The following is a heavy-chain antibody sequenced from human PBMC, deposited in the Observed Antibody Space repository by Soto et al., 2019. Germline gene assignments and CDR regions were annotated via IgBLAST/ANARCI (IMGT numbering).Heavy chain of an antibody. V-gene: IGHV3-21*01. D-gene: IGHD3-16*01. Sequence: EVQLVESGGGLVNPGGSLRLSCVVSGFPFSTSNMNWVRQAPGKGLEWGSFISRSSTYIYYADSVKGRFTISRDDAENSLFLQMNSLRAEDTAVYYCARGVLPISSTSWFDPWGQGTLVTVSS. CDR2: ISRSSTYI. CDR1: GFPFSTSN. J-gene: IGHJ5*02. CDR3: ARGVLPISSTSWFDP.